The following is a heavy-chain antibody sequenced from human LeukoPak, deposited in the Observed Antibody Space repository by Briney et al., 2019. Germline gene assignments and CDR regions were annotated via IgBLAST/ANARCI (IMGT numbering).Heavy chain of an antibody. D-gene: IGHD2-2*01. V-gene: IGHV3-21*01. CDR1: GFTFSSYS. J-gene: IGHJ5*02. Sequence: GGSLRLSCAASGFTFSSYSMNWVRQAPGKGLEWVSSISSSSSYIYYADSVKGRFTISRDNAKNSLYLQMNSLRAEDTAVYYCARGGYCSSTSCYFDPWGQGTLVTVSS. CDR3: ARGGYCSSTSCYFDP. CDR2: ISSSSSYI.